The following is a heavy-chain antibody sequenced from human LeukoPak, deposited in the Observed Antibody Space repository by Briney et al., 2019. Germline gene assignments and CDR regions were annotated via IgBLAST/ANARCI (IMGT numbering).Heavy chain of an antibody. CDR2: ISGSGSDI. Sequence: GGSLRLSCVASGFPFSDYYMSWIRQAPGEGLDWVAYISGSGSDIYYADSVKGRFTISRDNAKNSLHLQMNSLRAEDTAVYYCARASSGHDYWGQGTLVTVSS. V-gene: IGHV3-11*04. J-gene: IGHJ4*02. CDR3: ARASSGHDY. D-gene: IGHD3-22*01. CDR1: GFPFSDYY.